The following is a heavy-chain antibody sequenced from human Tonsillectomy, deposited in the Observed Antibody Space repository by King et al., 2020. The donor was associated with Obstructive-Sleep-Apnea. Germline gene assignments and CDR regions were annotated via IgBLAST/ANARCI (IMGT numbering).Heavy chain of an antibody. Sequence: EVQLVESGGGLVQPGGSLRLSCAASGFTFSSYAMSWVRQAPGKGLEWVSAISGSGGSTYYADSVKGRFTISRDNSKNTLYLQMNSLRAEDTAVYYCAKEGDIVVVTAIRHFDYWGHGTLVTVSS. CDR1: GFTFSSYA. CDR3: AKEGDIVVVTAIRHFDY. D-gene: IGHD2-21*02. CDR2: ISGSGGST. V-gene: IGHV3-23*04. J-gene: IGHJ4*01.